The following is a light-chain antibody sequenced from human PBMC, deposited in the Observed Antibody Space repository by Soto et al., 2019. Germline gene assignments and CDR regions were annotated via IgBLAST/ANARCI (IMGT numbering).Light chain of an antibody. CDR1: NSNIGNSY. J-gene: IGLJ1*01. CDR2: ENA. V-gene: IGLV1-51*02. Sequence: SVLTQPPSVSAAPGQKVTISCSGSNSNIGNSYVYWYQQFPGAAPKLLMYENAKRASGIPDRFSGSKSGAAATLAITGIQTGDEADYYCGTWDSGLSGFVFGTGTNVTVL. CDR3: GTWDSGLSGFV.